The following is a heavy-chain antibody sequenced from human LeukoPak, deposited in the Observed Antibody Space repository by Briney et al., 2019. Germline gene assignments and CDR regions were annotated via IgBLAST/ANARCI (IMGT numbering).Heavy chain of an antibody. J-gene: IGHJ4*02. D-gene: IGHD3-22*01. CDR2: IYYSGST. CDR3: ARAVGVSSGYYGH. V-gene: IGHV4-59*01. CDR1: GGSISSYY. Sequence: SETLSLTCTVSGGSISSYYWSWIRQPPGKGLEWIGYIYYSGSTNYNPSLKSRVTISVDTSKNQFSLKLSSVTAADTAVYYCARAVGVSSGYYGHWGQGTLVTVSS.